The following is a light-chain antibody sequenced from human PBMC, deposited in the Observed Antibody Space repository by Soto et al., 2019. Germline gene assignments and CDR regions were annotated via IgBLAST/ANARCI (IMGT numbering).Light chain of an antibody. CDR3: AKWDDSLRVYV. J-gene: IGLJ1*01. CDR1: NSRSGSNY. Sequence: QSVLPQPPSASGTPGQRVTISCSTSNSRSGSNYVYWYQQLPGAAPKLLIYRNDQRPSGVPDRFSGSKSGTSASLAISGLRSEDEGDYFCAKWDDSLRVYVFGSGPRSPS. CDR2: RND. V-gene: IGLV1-47*01.